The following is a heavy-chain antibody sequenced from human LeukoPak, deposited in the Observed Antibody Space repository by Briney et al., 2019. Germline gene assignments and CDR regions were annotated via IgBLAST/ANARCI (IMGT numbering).Heavy chain of an antibody. D-gene: IGHD5-18*01. CDR1: GFTFDDYA. CDR3: AKVRGYSCGYGAFDI. J-gene: IGHJ3*02. CDR2: ISWNSGSI. V-gene: IGHV3-9*03. Sequence: GGSLRPSCAASGFTFDDYAMHWVRQAPGKGLEWVSGISWNSGSIGYADSVKGRFTISRDNAKNSLYLQMNSLRAEDMALYYCAKVRGYSCGYGAFDIWGQGTMVTVSS.